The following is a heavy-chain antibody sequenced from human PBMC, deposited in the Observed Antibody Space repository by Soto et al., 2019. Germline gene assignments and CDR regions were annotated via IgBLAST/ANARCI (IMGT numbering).Heavy chain of an antibody. D-gene: IGHD3-16*01. CDR2: MWYDGTRT. CDR1: GFTLTAYG. CDR3: VRDGGSGIDY. Sequence: LRLSCVVPGFTLTAYGVHWFRQIPGKGLEWVAVMWYDGTRTFYADSVKGRFTVSRDVSKDTLFLQLSSLRADDTAVYYCVRDGGSGIDYSGQGTLVTVSS. J-gene: IGHJ4*02. V-gene: IGHV3-33*01.